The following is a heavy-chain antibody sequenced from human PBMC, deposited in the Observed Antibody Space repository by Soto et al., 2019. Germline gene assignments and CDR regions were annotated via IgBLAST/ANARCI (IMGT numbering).Heavy chain of an antibody. CDR1: GFTFSSYA. J-gene: IGHJ4*02. D-gene: IGHD1-26*01. V-gene: IGHV3-23*01. Sequence: GGSMRISCAACGFTFSSYAMSWVRQAPGKGLEWVSAISGSGGSTYYADSVKGRFNISRDNSKNTLYLQMNSLRAEDTAVYYCAKEKEVGDYFDYWGQGTLVTVSS. CDR2: ISGSGGST. CDR3: AKEKEVGDYFDY.